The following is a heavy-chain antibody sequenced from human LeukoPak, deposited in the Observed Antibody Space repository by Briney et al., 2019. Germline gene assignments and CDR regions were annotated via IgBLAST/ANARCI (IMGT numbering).Heavy chain of an antibody. CDR1: GYSFTSYW. V-gene: IGHV5-10-1*01. J-gene: IGHJ6*04. D-gene: IGHD3-10*01. CDR3: GRLPITMVRGDWVMDV. Sequence: GESLKISCKGSGYSFTSYWISWVRQMPGKGLEWMGRIDPSDSYTNYSPSFQGHVTISADKSISTAYLQWSSLKASDTAMYYCGRLPITMVRGDWVMDVWGKGPRSPSPQ. CDR2: IDPSDSYT.